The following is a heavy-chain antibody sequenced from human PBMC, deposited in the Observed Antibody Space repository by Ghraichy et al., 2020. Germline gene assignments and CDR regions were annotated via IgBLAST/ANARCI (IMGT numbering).Heavy chain of an antibody. CDR1: GFTFRSYG. D-gene: IGHD1-1*01. Sequence: GGSLRLSCAASGFTFRSYGMHWVRQAPGKGLESVAFIYFDGSDRYYADAVKGRFTISRDNSKNTLDLQMNTLRAEDTAVYYCARGAGTKARLFDFWGQGTPVTVSS. J-gene: IGHJ4*02. CDR3: ARGAGTKARLFDF. V-gene: IGHV3-33*01. CDR2: IYFDGSDR.